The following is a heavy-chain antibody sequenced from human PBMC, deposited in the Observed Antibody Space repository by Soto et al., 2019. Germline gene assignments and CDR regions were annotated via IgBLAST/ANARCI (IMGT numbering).Heavy chain of an antibody. J-gene: IGHJ4*02. CDR2: IYHSGST. Sequence: NPWETLSLTCAFSVVSISSGGYSCSWIRQPPGKGLEWIGYIYHSGSTYYNPSLKSRVTISVDRSKNQFSLKLSSVTAADTAVYYCARSPSTYFDWSIEYWGQGTLVNVSS. CDR1: VVSISSGGYS. V-gene: IGHV4-30-2*01. CDR3: ARSPSTYFDWSIEY. D-gene: IGHD3-9*01.